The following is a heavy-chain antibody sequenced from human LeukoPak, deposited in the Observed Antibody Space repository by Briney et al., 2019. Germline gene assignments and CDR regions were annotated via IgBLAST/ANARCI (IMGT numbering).Heavy chain of an antibody. CDR2: ISSSSSYI. D-gene: IGHD4-23*01. CDR3: ARGGGFDAFDI. V-gene: IGHV3-21*04. CDR1: GFTFSSYS. J-gene: IGHJ3*02. Sequence: SGGSLRLSCAASGFTFSSYSMNWVRQAPGKGLEWVSSISSSSSYIYYADSVKGRFTISRDNAKNSLYLQMNSLRAEDTAVYYCARGGGFDAFDIWGPGTMVTVSS.